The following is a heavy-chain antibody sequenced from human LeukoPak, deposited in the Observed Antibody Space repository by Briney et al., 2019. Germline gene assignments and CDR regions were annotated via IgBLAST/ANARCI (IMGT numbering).Heavy chain of an antibody. CDR3: ARGGAYYYGSGSYYH. Sequence: SETLSLTCTVSGGSISSSSYYWGWIRQPPGKGLEWIGSIYYSGSTYYNPSLKSRVTISVDTSKNQFSLKLSSVTAADTAVYYCARGGAYYYGSGSYYHWGQGTLVTVSS. CDR2: IYYSGST. D-gene: IGHD3-10*01. V-gene: IGHV4-39*01. CDR1: GGSISSSSYY. J-gene: IGHJ5*02.